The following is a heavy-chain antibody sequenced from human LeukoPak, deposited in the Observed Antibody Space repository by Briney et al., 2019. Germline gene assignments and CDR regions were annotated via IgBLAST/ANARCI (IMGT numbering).Heavy chain of an antibody. CDR1: GFTFSNFW. CDR2: INHNGNVN. V-gene: IGHV3-7*03. Sequence: GESLRLSCTASGFTFSNFWMGWVRQAPGKGLEWVASINHNGNVNYYVDSVKGRFTISRDNAKNSLYLQMSNLRAEDTAVYFCARGGGLDVWGQGATVTVSS. D-gene: IGHD3-16*01. CDR3: ARGGGLDV. J-gene: IGHJ6*02.